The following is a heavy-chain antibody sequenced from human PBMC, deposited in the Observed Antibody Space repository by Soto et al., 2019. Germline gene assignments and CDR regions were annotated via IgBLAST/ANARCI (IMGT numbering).Heavy chain of an antibody. J-gene: IGHJ5*02. CDR3: AREWGGLTGTAPMYNWFDP. CDR2: IIPIFGTA. D-gene: IGHD1-20*01. V-gene: IGHV1-69*01. CDR1: GGTFSSYA. Sequence: QVQLVQSGAEVKKPGSSVKVSCKASGGTFSSYAISWVRQAPGHGLAWMGGIIPIFGTANYAQKFQGRATITADESTSTAYMGLSSLRSEDTAVYYCAREWGGLTGTAPMYNWFDPWGQGTLVTVSS.